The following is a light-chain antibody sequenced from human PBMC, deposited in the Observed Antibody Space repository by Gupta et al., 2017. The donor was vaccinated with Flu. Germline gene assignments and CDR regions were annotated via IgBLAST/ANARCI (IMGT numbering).Light chain of an antibody. CDR2: GNH. V-gene: IGLV1-44*01. CDR1: SSNIGRYT. J-gene: IGLJ1*01. CDR3: AAWDDSLNGHYV. Sequence: SVLAHPPSASGTPGPLVTISCSGSSSNIGRYTVNWYQQVPGTAPKLLIYGNHQRPSGVPVRFSGSKSGTSASLAISGLQSEDEADYYCAAWDDSLNGHYVFGTGTEVTVL.